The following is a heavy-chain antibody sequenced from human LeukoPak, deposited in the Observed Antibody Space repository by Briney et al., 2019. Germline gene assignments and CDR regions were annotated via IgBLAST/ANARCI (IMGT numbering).Heavy chain of an antibody. Sequence: SETLSLTCTVSDGSISSYYWSWIRQPPGKGLEWIGYIYYSGSTNYNPSLKSRVTISVDTSKNQFSLKLSSVTAADTAVYYCARDVPQGLDYWGQGTLVTVSS. CDR2: IYYSGST. CDR3: ARDVPQGLDY. V-gene: IGHV4-59*01. J-gene: IGHJ4*02. CDR1: DGSISSYY.